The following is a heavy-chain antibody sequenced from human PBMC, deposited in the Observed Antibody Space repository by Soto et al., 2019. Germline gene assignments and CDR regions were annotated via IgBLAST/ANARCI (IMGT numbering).Heavy chain of an antibody. D-gene: IGHD2-15*01. J-gene: IGHJ6*03. CDR3: ARHDSGGSYYYYFYMDV. Sequence: ETLSLTCTVSGGSISSYYWSWIRQPPGKGLEWIGYIYYSGSTNYNPSLKSRVTISVDTSKNQFSLKLSSVTAADTAVYYCARHDSGGSYYYYFYMDVWGKGTTVTVSS. V-gene: IGHV4-59*08. CDR1: GGSISSYY. CDR2: IYYSGST.